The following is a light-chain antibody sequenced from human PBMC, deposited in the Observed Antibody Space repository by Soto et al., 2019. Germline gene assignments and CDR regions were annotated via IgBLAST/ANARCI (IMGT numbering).Light chain of an antibody. CDR1: QSVSNNY. J-gene: IGKJ1*01. CDR2: GAS. V-gene: IGKV3-20*01. CDR3: QQYGSSPWT. Sequence: EIVLTQSPGTLSLSPGERATLSCRASQSVSNNYLAWYQPKPGQAPRLLIYGASSRATGIPDRFSGSRSGTDFTLTISRLEPEDFAVYYCQQYGSSPWTFGQGTKVDIK.